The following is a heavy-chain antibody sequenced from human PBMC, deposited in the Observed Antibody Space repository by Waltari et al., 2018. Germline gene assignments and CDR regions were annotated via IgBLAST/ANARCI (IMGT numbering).Heavy chain of an antibody. D-gene: IGHD1-7*01. CDR1: GFTFSRSA. V-gene: IGHV3-23*01. Sequence: EVRLLESGGGLVQTGGSLSLPCAAYGFTFSRSAMGWVRQAPGKGLEWVSGISGSGGSTYYADAVKGRFTISRDNSKNTLYLQMNSLRAEDTAVYYCAYEELSSVWGQGTLVTVSS. CDR2: ISGSGGST. CDR3: AYEELSSV. J-gene: IGHJ4*02.